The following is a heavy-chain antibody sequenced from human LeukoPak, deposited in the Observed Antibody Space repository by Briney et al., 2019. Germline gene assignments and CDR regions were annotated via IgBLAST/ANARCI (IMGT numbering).Heavy chain of an antibody. Sequence: SETLSLTCTVSGGSISSGGYYWSWIRQHPGKGLEWIGYIYYSGSTYYNPSLKSRVTISVDTSKNQFSLKLSSVTAADTAVYYCAGGSSSSSLDYWGQGTLVTVSS. D-gene: IGHD2-2*01. CDR2: IYYSGST. J-gene: IGHJ4*02. CDR3: AGGSSSSSLDY. V-gene: IGHV4-31*03. CDR1: GGSISSGGYY.